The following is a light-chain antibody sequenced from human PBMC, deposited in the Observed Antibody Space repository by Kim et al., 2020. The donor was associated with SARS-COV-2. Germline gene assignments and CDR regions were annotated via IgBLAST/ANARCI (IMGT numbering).Light chain of an antibody. Sequence: GQSTTISGAGTSRDIGAYNHVYRYQQHPGKVPKLMIDDVSKRPSGVSIRFAGSKSGNTASLTISGLQAEDVADYYCSSYTDSRTWVFGGGTGLTVL. CDR2: DVS. J-gene: IGLJ3*02. CDR1: SRDIGAYNH. V-gene: IGLV2-14*03. CDR3: SSYTDSRTWV.